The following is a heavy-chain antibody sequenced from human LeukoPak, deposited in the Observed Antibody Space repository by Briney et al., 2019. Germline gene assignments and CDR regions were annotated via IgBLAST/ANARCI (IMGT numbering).Heavy chain of an antibody. CDR2: IYYSGST. CDR1: GGSISSSSYY. J-gene: IGHJ3*02. D-gene: IGHD4-17*01. Sequence: KPSETLSLTCTVSGGSISSSSYYWGWIRQPPGKGLEWIGSIYYSGSTYYNPSLKSRVTISVDTSKNQFSLKLSSVTAADTALYSCARSGYGDYADAFDIWGQGTMVTVSS. V-gene: IGHV4-39*01. CDR3: ARSGYGDYADAFDI.